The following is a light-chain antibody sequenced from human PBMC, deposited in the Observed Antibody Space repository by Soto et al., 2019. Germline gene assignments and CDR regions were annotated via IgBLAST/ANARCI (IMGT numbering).Light chain of an antibody. CDR2: AAS. Sequence: DIQLTQSPASLSASVGDRVTIICRASQSISIYLNWYQQKPGKAPRLLIYAASSLQSEVPSRFSGGGSGTDFTLTISSLQPEDFATYYCQQGSIRPRTFGQGTKLDIK. CDR3: QQGSIRPRT. CDR1: QSISIY. V-gene: IGKV1-39*01. J-gene: IGKJ2*01.